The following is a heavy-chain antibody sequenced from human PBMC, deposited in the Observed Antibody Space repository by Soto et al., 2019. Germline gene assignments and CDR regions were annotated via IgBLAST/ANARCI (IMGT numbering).Heavy chain of an antibody. V-gene: IGHV1-2*06. Sequence: VASVKVSCKASGYRFTAYYIHWVRQAPGQGLEWMGRMNLDTGGTTYSQKFQGRVTMTRDTSISTAYMEVSSLKSDDTAMYYCARDGNFAFRGYNFAFDFWGQGTLVTVSS. CDR3: ARDGNFAFRGYNFAFDF. D-gene: IGHD5-18*01. CDR2: MNLDTGGT. CDR1: GYRFTAYY. J-gene: IGHJ4*02.